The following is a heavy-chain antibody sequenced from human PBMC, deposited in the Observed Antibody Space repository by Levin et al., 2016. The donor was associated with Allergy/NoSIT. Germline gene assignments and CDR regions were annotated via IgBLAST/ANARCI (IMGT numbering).Heavy chain of an antibody. CDR2: ISSTSSYI. CDR3: ARDLSYGYGGSEY. D-gene: IGHD5-18*01. Sequence: VRQAPGKGLEWVSSISSTSSYIYYADSVKGRFTVSRDNAKNSLYLQINSLRAEDTAVYYCARDLSYGYGGSEYWGQGTLVTVSS. J-gene: IGHJ4*02. V-gene: IGHV3-21*01.